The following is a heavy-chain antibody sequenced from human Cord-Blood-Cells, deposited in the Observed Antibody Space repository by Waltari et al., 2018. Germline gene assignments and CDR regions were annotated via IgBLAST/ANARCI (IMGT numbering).Heavy chain of an antibody. CDR3: ARAVAVVTHYYFDY. D-gene: IGHD2-21*02. V-gene: IGHV3-53*01. CDR2: IYSGGST. CDR1: RFTLSSNY. Sequence: EVQLVESGGGLIQPGWSLRLSCAASRFTLSSNYLSWVGQAPGKGLEWVSVIYSGGSTYYADSVKGRFTISRDNSKNTLYLQMNSLRAEDTAVYYCARAVAVVTHYYFDYWGQGTLVTVSS. J-gene: IGHJ4*02.